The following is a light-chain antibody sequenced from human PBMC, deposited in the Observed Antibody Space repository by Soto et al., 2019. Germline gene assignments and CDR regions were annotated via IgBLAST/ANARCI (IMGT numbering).Light chain of an antibody. V-gene: IGKV4-1*01. Sequence: DIVMPQSPDSLAVSLGERARIKSKSSHRALYSSNSKNYLAWYQQTKGQPPKLLIYWASTRESGVPDRFSGSGSGTDFTLTISSLQAEDVEVYYCQQYYGNPQTFGQGTKVDI. CDR1: HRALYSSNSKNY. CDR2: WAS. J-gene: IGKJ1*01. CDR3: QQYYGNPQT.